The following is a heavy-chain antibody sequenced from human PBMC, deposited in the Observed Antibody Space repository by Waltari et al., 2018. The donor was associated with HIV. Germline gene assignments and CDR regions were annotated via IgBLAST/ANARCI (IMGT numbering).Heavy chain of an antibody. J-gene: IGHJ3*02. CDR1: GGPFCPHA. CDR2: IIPIFGTA. V-gene: IGHV1-69*01. Sequence: QVQLVQSGAEVKKTGASVEVSCKVLGGPFCPHAISGVPQAPGQGLEWMGGIIPIFGTANYAQKFQGRVTITADESTSTAYMELSSLRSEDTAVYYCAGPLSGLDAFDIWGQGTMVTVSS. D-gene: IGHD5-12*01. CDR3: AGPLSGLDAFDI.